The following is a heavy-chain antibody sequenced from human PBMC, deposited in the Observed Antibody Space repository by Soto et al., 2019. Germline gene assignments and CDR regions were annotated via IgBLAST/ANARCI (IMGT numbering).Heavy chain of an antibody. Sequence: AGGSLILSCAASGFTFSDAWMSWVRQAPGAGLEWVGLIKGKTEGGTIDYAAPVKARFTISRDASKNTLYLQMNSLKTEDTAVYYCVRATYFSDSSGYTRCLDYWGQGTLVTVSS. CDR1: GFTFSDAW. CDR2: IKGKTEGGTI. V-gene: IGHV3-15*01. D-gene: IGHD3-22*01. J-gene: IGHJ4*02. CDR3: VRATYFSDSSGYTRCLDY.